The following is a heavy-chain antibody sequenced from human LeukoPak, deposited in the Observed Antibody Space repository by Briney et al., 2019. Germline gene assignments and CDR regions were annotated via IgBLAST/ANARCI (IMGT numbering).Heavy chain of an antibody. CDR2: ISSTTTYI. Sequence: PGGSLRLSCVASGFTFSDYSMNWVRQSPGKGLEWVASISSTTTYIFYADSVKSRFTISRDNAKNSLYLQMNSLRAEDTAVYYCARGRYSYGFDYWGQGTLVTVSS. CDR3: ARGRYSYGFDY. J-gene: IGHJ4*02. V-gene: IGHV3-21*01. D-gene: IGHD5-18*01. CDR1: GFTFSDYS.